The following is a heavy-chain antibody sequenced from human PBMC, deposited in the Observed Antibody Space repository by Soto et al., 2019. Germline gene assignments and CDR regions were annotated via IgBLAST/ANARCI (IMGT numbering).Heavy chain of an antibody. Sequence: QVQLVESGGGVVQPGSSLRLSCAASGFTFSSYAMHWVRQAPGKGLEWVAVISYDGSNKYYAHSVKGRFTISRDNSKNPLYLQMNSLKAEDRSVYYCASALFATTAPDYWGQGTLVTVSS. CDR1: GFTFSSYA. CDR2: ISYDGSNK. J-gene: IGHJ4*02. CDR3: ASALFATTAPDY. V-gene: IGHV3-30-3*01. D-gene: IGHD4-4*01.